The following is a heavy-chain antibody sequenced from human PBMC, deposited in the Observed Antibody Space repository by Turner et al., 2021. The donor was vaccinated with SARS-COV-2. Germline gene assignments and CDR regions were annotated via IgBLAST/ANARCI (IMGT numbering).Heavy chain of an antibody. CDR1: GGSISSKS. CDR3: ARHQGSTSGYDHGMNV. Sequence: VQLQESGQGLVRPSETLSLTCTVSGGSISSKSWSWIRHSPVRGLEWIGYFYKIGSIDYNPTLRSRVTISVDTSNNQLSLNLISMTAAYTAVYYCARHQGSTSGYDHGMNVWGQGTAVIFSS. D-gene: IGHD1-1*01. CDR2: FYKIGSI. J-gene: IGHJ6*02. V-gene: IGHV4-59*08.